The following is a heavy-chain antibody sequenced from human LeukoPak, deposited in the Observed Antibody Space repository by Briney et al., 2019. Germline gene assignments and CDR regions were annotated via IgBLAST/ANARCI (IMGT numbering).Heavy chain of an antibody. D-gene: IGHD3-16*01. CDR2: INHSGST. J-gene: IGHJ5*02. CDR1: GGSFSGYY. V-gene: IGHV4-34*01. Sequence: SETLSLTCAVYGGSFSGYYWSWIRQPPGKGLEWIGEINHSGSTNYNPSLKSRVTISVDTSKNQFSLKLSSVTAADTAMYYCARLRRGRFDPWGQGTLVTVSS. CDR3: ARLRRGRFDP.